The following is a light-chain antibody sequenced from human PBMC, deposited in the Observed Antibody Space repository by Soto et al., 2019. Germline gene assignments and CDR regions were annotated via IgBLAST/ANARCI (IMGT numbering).Light chain of an antibody. CDR2: DTS. V-gene: IGLV7-46*01. Sequence: QTVVTQEPSLTVSPGGTVTLTCGSSTGAVTSGHYPHWFQQKPGQAPRTLIYDTSIKHFWTPARFSGSLLGGKADLTLTGAQPEDEADYYCLVIYTGVGEVFGTGTKLTLL. CDR1: TGAVTSGHY. J-gene: IGLJ1*01. CDR3: LVIYTGVGEV.